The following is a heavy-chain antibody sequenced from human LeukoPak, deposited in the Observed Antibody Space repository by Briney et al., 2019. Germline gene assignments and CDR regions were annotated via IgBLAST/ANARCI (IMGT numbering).Heavy chain of an antibody. CDR1: GGSISSYC. CDR2: IYTSGST. D-gene: IGHD3-22*01. V-gene: IGHV4-4*07. CDR3: ARDRYYYDSSGYYYFDY. J-gene: IGHJ4*02. Sequence: SETLSLTSTVSGGSISSYCWSWLRQPAGQGLEWSGRIYTSGSTNYNPSLKSRVTMSVDTSKNQFSLQLSSVTAADTAVYYCARDRYYYDSSGYYYFDYWGQGTLVTVSS.